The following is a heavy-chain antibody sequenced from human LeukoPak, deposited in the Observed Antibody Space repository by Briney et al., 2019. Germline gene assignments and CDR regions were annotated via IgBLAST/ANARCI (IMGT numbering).Heavy chain of an antibody. CDR3: AKDLASGYSSSEH. Sequence: GGPLRLSCAASGFTFSSYGMHWVRQAPGKGLEWVAVISYDGSNKYYADSVKGRFTISRDNSKNTLYLQMNSLRAEDTAVYYCAKDLASGYSSSEHWGQGTLVTVSS. D-gene: IGHD6-6*01. J-gene: IGHJ4*02. CDR2: ISYDGSNK. V-gene: IGHV3-30*18. CDR1: GFTFSSYG.